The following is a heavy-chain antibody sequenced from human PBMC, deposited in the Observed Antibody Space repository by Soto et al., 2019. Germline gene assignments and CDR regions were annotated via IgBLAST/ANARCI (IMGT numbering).Heavy chain of an antibody. CDR2: ISYDGSNK. D-gene: IGHD5-18*01. V-gene: IGHV3-30-3*01. J-gene: IGHJ6*02. CDR3: ARVVVDTAMATSNSYYYYYGMDV. CDR1: GFTFSSYA. Sequence: QVQLVESGGGVVQPGRSLRLSCAASGFTFSSYAMHWVRQAPGKGLEWVAVISYDGSNKYYADSVKGRFTISRDNSKNTLYLQMTSLRAEDTAVYYCARVVVDTAMATSNSYYYYYGMDVWGQGTTVTVSS.